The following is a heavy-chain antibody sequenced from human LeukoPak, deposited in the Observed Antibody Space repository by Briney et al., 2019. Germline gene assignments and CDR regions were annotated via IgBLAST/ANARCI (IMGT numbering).Heavy chain of an antibody. CDR2: INPNSGGT. Sequence: ASVKVSCKASGYTFTGYYMHWVRQAPGQGLEWMGWINPNSGGTNYAQKLQGRVTMTTDTSTSTAYMELRSLRSDDTAVYYCARTVAGNTFYYYMDVWGKGTTVTVSS. CDR1: GYTFTGYY. D-gene: IGHD6-19*01. CDR3: ARTVAGNTFYYYMDV. V-gene: IGHV1-2*02. J-gene: IGHJ6*03.